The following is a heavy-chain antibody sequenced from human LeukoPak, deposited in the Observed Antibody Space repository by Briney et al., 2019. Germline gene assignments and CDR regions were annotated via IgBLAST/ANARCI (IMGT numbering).Heavy chain of an antibody. CDR3: ARDRKYYDSSGFPSYYYYGMDV. D-gene: IGHD3-22*01. V-gene: IGHV3-30-3*01. Sequence: GRSLRLSCVASGFTFSHYSLHWVRQAPGKGLEWVTLILYDGSKKYYTDSVRGRSTISRDNSKNTLYLQMNSLRAEDTAVYYCARDRKYYDSSGFPSYYYYGMDVWGQGTTVTVSS. CDR1: GFTFSHYS. CDR2: ILYDGSKK. J-gene: IGHJ6*02.